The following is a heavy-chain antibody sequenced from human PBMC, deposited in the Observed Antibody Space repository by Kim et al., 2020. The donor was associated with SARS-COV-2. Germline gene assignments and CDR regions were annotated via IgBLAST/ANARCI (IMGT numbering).Heavy chain of an antibody. Sequence: GGSLRLPCAASEFTFSDFWMAWVRQAPGKALEWVANISPDGSGKSYGESVKGRFIISRDNARSSLSLEMNSLRGEDTAVYYCTRDNVRIVAFWGPGTLVT. D-gene: IGHD2-15*01. J-gene: IGHJ4*02. CDR1: EFTFSDFW. CDR2: ISPDGSGK. CDR3: TRDNVRIVAF. V-gene: IGHV3-7*03.